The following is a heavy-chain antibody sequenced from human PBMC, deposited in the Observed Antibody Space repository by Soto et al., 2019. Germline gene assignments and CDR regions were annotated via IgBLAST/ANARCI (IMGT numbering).Heavy chain of an antibody. CDR1: GFTFSSYS. J-gene: IGHJ6*03. D-gene: IGHD3-3*01. CDR3: ARGGAYDFWTDYYMDV. Sequence: PGGSLRLSCAASGFTFSSYSMNWVRQAPGKGLEWVSSISSSSSYIYYADSVKGRFTISRDNAKNSLYLQMNSLRAEDTAVYYCARGGAYDFWTDYYMDVWGKGTTVTVSS. V-gene: IGHV3-21*01. CDR2: ISSSSSYI.